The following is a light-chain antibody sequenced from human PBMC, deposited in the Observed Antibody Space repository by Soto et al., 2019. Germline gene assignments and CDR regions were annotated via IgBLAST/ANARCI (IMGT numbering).Light chain of an antibody. J-gene: IGKJ1*01. CDR2: GAS. Sequence: EIVLTQSPGTLSFSPGERATLSCRASQSVPSDYLAWYHQRPGQAPRLLIYGASNRATGTPDRFSGSGSGTDFTLTISRLDPDDFALYYCQQYHTSPLTFGQGTKVDI. V-gene: IGKV3-20*01. CDR1: QSVPSDY. CDR3: QQYHTSPLT.